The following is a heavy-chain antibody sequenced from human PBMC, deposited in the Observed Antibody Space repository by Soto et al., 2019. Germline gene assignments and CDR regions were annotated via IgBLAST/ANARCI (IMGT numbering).Heavy chain of an antibody. CDR1: GGTFSSYT. J-gene: IGHJ5*02. CDR3: AIGRVRGGGSNWFAP. D-gene: IGHD6-25*01. V-gene: IGHV1-69*02. Sequence: QVQLVQSGAEVKKPGSSVKVSCKASGGTFSSYTISWVRQAPGQGLEWMGRIIPILGIANYAQKSQGRVTITADKSTSTAYMELSSQRSEDTAVYYCAIGRVRGGGSNWFAPWGQGTLVTVSS. CDR2: IIPILGIA.